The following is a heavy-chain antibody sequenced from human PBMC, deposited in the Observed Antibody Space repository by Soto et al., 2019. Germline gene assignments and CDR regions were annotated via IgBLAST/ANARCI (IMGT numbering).Heavy chain of an antibody. CDR1: GGSISSSSYY. CDR2: IYYSGST. D-gene: IGHD2-8*01. V-gene: IGHV4-39*01. J-gene: IGHJ3*02. Sequence: QLQLQESGPGLVKPSETLSLTCTVSGGSISSSSYYWGWIRQPPGKGLEWIGSIYYSGSTYYNPSLKSRVPISVDTSKNQFSLKLSSVTAADTAVYYCARRGRTNIVLMVNAISEGAFDIWGQGTMVTVSS. CDR3: ARRGRTNIVLMVNAISEGAFDI.